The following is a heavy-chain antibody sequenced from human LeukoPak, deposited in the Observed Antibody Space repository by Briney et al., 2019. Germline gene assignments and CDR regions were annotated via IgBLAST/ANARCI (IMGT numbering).Heavy chain of an antibody. CDR1: GYRFTSHW. CDR2: IYPGDSDT. D-gene: IGHD7-27*01. CDR3: ARANWATSSFDY. J-gene: IGHJ4*02. Sequence: GESLKISCKGSGYRFTSHWIAWVRQMPGKGLEWMGIIYPGDSDTTYSPSFQGQVTISADKSITTAYLQWSSLKASDTAMYYRARANWATSSFDYWGLGTLVTVSS. V-gene: IGHV5-51*01.